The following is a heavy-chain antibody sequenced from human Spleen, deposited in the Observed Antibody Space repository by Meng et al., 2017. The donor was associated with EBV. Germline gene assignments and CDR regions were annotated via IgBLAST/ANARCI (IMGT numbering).Heavy chain of an antibody. CDR2: INHSRDT. D-gene: IGHD1/OR15-1a*01. CDR1: GGSFSGSY. Sequence: HVPLPQWGTGLLQPSPSLSLTCAVYGGSFSGSYGSCICQSPGQGLEWIGEINHSRDTHYSQSLKSRVTLAVNTSRNASSLKLRSVTAADTAIYFCANNNYSPRFDYWGQGILVTVSS. J-gene: IGHJ4*02. V-gene: IGHV4-34*01. CDR3: ANNNYSPRFDY.